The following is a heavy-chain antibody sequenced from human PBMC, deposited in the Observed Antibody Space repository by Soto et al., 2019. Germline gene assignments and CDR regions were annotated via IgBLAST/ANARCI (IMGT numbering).Heavy chain of an antibody. CDR1: GFTFSSYA. V-gene: IGHV3-30-3*01. CDR2: ISYDGSNK. J-gene: IGHJ5*02. D-gene: IGHD4-17*01. CDR3: ARGGYGDYVSMSWFDP. Sequence: QVQLVESGGGVAQPGRSLRLSCAASGFTFSSYAMHWVRQAPGKGLEWVAVISYDGSNKYYADSVKGRFTISRDNSKNTLYLQMNSLRAEDTAVYYCARGGYGDYVSMSWFDPWGQGTLVTVSS.